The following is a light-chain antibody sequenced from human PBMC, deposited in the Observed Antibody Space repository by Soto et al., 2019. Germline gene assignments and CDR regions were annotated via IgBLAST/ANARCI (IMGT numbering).Light chain of an antibody. J-gene: IGKJ1*01. Sequence: EVVVTQSPGTLSLSPGERATLSCMASQSVSSSYLAWYQQKPGQAHRLLMYGASSRATGIPDRFSGSGSGTDFTLSISRLEPEDFAVYYCQQYGSSPWTFGQGTKV. CDR1: QSVSSSY. V-gene: IGKV3-20*01. CDR3: QQYGSSPWT. CDR2: GAS.